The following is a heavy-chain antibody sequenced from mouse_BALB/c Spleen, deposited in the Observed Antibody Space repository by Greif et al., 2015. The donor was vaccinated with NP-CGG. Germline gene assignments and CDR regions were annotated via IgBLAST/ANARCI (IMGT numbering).Heavy chain of an antibody. Sequence: EVQLQESGAEVVKPGASVKLSCTASGFNIKDTYMHWVRQRPEQGLEWIGRIDPANGNTKYDPKFQGKATITADTSSNTAYLQLSSLTSEDTAVCYCAPYYYGSSVFAYWGQGTLVAVSA. V-gene: IGHV14-3*02. CDR3: APYYYGSSVFAY. J-gene: IGHJ3*01. CDR2: IDPANGNT. CDR1: GFNIKDTY. D-gene: IGHD1-1*01.